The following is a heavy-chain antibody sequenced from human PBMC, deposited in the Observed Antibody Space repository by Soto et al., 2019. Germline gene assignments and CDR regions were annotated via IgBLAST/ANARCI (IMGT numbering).Heavy chain of an antibody. Sequence: QVQLQESGPGLVKTSETLSLTCSVSGDSVSSRNYQWSWIRQPPGKGLEWIGYFSYSVTTNYNPSLKSRVTLSVDTSKNQFSLRLSSVTAADTAVYYCARDNWGSLDYWGQGALVTVSS. D-gene: IGHD7-27*01. CDR3: ARDNWGSLDY. V-gene: IGHV4-61*01. CDR1: GDSVSSRNYQ. CDR2: FSYSVTT. J-gene: IGHJ4*02.